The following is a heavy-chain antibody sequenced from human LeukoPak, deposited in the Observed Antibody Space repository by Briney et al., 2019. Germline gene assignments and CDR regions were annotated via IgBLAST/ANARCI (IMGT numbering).Heavy chain of an antibody. J-gene: IGHJ4*02. CDR2: IKSDGSSA. V-gene: IGHV3-74*01. CDR1: GFTFDDYA. Sequence: GGSLRLSCAASGFTFDDYAMHWVRQVPGKGLVWMSRIKSDGSSATYADSVKGRFTISRGNAKNTVYLQMNSLRAEDTALYYCARGGGSTYGFFSSPDYWGQGTLVTVSS. D-gene: IGHD5-18*01. CDR3: ARGGGSTYGFFSSPDY.